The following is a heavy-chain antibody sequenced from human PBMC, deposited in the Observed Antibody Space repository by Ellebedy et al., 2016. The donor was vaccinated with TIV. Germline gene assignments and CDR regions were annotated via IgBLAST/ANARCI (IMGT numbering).Heavy chain of an antibody. CDR2: ISWNSGSI. V-gene: IGHV3-9*01. J-gene: IGHJ3*02. CDR3: ARNPAFDI. CDR1: GFTFDDYA. Sequence: GGSLRLXCAASGFTFDDYAMHWVRQAPGKGLEWVSGISWNSGSIGYADSVKGRFTISRDNAKNSLYLQMNSLRAEDTAVYYCARNPAFDIWGQGTMVTVSS.